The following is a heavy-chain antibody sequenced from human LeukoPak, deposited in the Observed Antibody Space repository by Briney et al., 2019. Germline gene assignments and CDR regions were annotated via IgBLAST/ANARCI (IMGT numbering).Heavy chain of an antibody. D-gene: IGHD6-19*01. CDR3: ARGAVAGTYFDY. CDR2: INTAGNSI. J-gene: IGHJ4*02. V-gene: IGHV3-74*01. Sequence: GGSLRLSCAASGFTFRSYWMHWVRQAPGKGLVWVSRINTAGNSISYADSVKGQFTISRDNAKNTLYLQINSLRVEDTAVYYCARGAVAGTYFDYWGQGTLVTVSS. CDR1: GFTFRSYW.